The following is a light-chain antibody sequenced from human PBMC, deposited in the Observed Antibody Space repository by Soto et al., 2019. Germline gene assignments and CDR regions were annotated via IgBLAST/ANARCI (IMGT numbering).Light chain of an antibody. CDR2: GAS. J-gene: IGKJ1*01. CDR1: QTISSN. V-gene: IGKV3-15*01. Sequence: SMSLDTWSLQKKERATLHCRASQTISSNYLAWCQKRPGQAPRLLIYGASTRATGIPARFSGSASGTEFTLTSSIQPSDDLATYCSQRYSSLWTFCHGTIVDIK. CDR3: QRYSSLWT.